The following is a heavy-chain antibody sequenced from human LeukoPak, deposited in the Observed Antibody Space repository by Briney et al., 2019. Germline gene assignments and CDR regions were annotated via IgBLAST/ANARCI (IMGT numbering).Heavy chain of an antibody. J-gene: IGHJ6*03. CDR3: ARNKGWNGSGSPYYYYYMDV. CDR2: ISSSGSTI. V-gene: IGHV3-11*01. Sequence: GGSLRLSCAASGFTFSDYYMSWIRQAPGKGLEWVSYISSSGSTIYYADSVKGRFTISRDNAKNSLYLQMNSLRAEDTAVYYCARNKGWNGSGSPYYYYYMDVWGKGTTVTISS. D-gene: IGHD3-10*01. CDR1: GFTFSDYY.